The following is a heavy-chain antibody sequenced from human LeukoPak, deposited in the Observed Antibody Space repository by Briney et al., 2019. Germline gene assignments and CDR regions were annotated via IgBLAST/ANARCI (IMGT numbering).Heavy chain of an antibody. V-gene: IGHV3-53*01. Sequence: GGSLRLSCAASGFTVSSNYMSWVRQAPGKGLEWVSVIYSGGSTYYADSVKGRFTISRDNSKNTLYLQMNSLRAEDTAVYYRARTFPGGSGYLRYWGQGTLVTVSS. CDR3: ARTFPGGSGYLRY. CDR1: GFTVSSNY. CDR2: IYSGGST. D-gene: IGHD3-10*01. J-gene: IGHJ4*02.